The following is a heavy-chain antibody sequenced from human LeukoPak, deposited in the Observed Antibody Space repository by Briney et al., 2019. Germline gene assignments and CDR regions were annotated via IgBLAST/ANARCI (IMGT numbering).Heavy chain of an antibody. Sequence: SETLSLTCAVYGGSFSGYYWSWIRQPPGKGLEWIGEINHSGSTNYNPSLKSRVTISVDTSKNQFSLKLSSVTVADTAVYYCARLGPIVVVPAAMTYYYYYYMDVWGKGTTVTISS. V-gene: IGHV4-34*01. CDR1: GGSFSGYY. CDR2: INHSGST. J-gene: IGHJ6*03. D-gene: IGHD2-2*01. CDR3: ARLGPIVVVPAAMTYYYYYYMDV.